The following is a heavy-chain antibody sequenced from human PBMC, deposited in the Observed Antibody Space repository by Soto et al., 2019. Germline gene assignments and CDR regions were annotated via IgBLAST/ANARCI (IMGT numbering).Heavy chain of an antibody. V-gene: IGHV3-30-3*01. CDR1: GFTFSSYA. CDR2: ISYDGSNK. D-gene: IGHD2-2*01. J-gene: IGHJ4*02. CDR3: ARARLDTPALDY. Sequence: QVQLVESGGGVVQPGRSLRLSCAASGFTFSSYAMHWVRQAPCKGLEWVAVISYDGSNKYYADSVKGRFTISRDNSKNTRYLQMNSLRAEDTAVYYCARARLDTPALDYWGQGTLVTVSS.